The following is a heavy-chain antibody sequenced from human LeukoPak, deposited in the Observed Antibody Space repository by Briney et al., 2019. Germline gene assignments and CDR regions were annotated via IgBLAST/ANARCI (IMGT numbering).Heavy chain of an antibody. CDR3: APEVWELQGASDI. D-gene: IGHD1-26*01. J-gene: IGHJ3*02. CDR2: ISGSGGST. CDR1: GFPFSSYA. Sequence: GGSLRLSCAASGFPFSSYAMSWVRQAPGKGLEWVSAISGSGGSTYYADSVKGRFTISRDNSKNTLYLQMNSLRAEDTALYYCAPEVWELQGASDIWGQGTMVTVSS. V-gene: IGHV3-23*01.